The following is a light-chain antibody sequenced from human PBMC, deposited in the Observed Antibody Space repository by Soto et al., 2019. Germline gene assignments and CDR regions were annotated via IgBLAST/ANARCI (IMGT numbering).Light chain of an antibody. CDR1: QSISRD. CDR2: DVS. Sequence: ETVLTQSPATLSLSPGERATLSCRASQSISRDLAWYQQKPGQPPRLLICDVSNRATGVPARFSGSGSGTDFTLTISSLEPEDFAVYYCQQRINWPLTFGQGTKVDIK. J-gene: IGKJ1*01. V-gene: IGKV3-11*01. CDR3: QQRINWPLT.